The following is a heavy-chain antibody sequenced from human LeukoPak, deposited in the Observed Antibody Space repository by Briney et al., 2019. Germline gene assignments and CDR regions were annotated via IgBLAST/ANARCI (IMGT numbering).Heavy chain of an antibody. CDR2: ISSGGSTI. CDR3: ARDQGIAVARDY. D-gene: IGHD6-19*01. CDR1: GFTFSSYE. V-gene: IGHV3-48*03. Sequence: GGSLRLSCAASGFTFSSYEMNWVRQAPGKGLEWVSYISSGGSTIYYADSVKGRFTISRDNAKNSLSLQMNSLRAEDTAVYYCARDQGIAVARDYWGQGTLVTVSS. J-gene: IGHJ4*02.